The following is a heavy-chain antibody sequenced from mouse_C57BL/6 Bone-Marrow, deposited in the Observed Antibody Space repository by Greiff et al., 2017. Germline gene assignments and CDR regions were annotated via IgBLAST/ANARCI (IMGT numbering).Heavy chain of an antibody. J-gene: IGHJ2*01. V-gene: IGHV1-81*01. D-gene: IGHD2-4*01. CDR1: GYTFTSYG. Sequence: VQLQQSGAELARPGASVKLSCKASGYTFTSYGIRWVKQRTGQGLEWIGEIYPRSGNTNYNEKFKGKATLTADKSSSTAYMELSSLTSEDAAVYFCARYYDYDGYFDVWGQGTTLTVSS. CDR2: IYPRSGNT. CDR3: ARYYDYDGYFDV.